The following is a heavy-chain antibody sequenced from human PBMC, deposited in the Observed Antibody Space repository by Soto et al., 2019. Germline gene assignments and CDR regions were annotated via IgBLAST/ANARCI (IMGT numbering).Heavy chain of an antibody. CDR2: ISGSSSTI. V-gene: IGHV3-48*02. D-gene: IGHD3-22*01. J-gene: IGHJ4*02. Sequence: PGGSLRLSCAASGFTFISYSMNWVRQAPGKGLEWVSYISGSSSTIYYADSVKGRFTISRDNAKNSLYLQMNSLRDEDTAVYYCARDLSKLWADSYDSSGSFDYWGQGTLVTVSS. CDR1: GFTFISYS. CDR3: ARDLSKLWADSYDSSGSFDY.